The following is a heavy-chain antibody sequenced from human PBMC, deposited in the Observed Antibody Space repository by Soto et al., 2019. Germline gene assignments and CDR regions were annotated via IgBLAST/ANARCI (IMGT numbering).Heavy chain of an antibody. CDR1: GGSFSGYY. J-gene: IGHJ4*02. Sequence: SETLSLTCAVYGGSFSGYYWSWIRQPPGKGLEWIGEINHSGSTNYNPSLKSRVTISVDTSKNQFSLKLSSVTAADTAVYYCARLSIAEAGNSPRWGQGTLVTVSS. V-gene: IGHV4-34*01. CDR2: INHSGST. D-gene: IGHD6-19*01. CDR3: ARLSIAEAGNSPR.